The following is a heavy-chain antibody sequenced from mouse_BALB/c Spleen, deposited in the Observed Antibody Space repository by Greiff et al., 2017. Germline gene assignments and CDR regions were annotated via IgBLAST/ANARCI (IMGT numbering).Heavy chain of an antibody. D-gene: IGHD2-12*01. CDR1: GYTFTSYW. CDR2: INPSNGRT. J-gene: IGHJ4*01. Sequence: QVQLQQPGAELVKPGASVKLSCKASGYTFTSYWMHWVKQRPGQGLEWIGEINPSNGRTNFNEKFKSKATLTVDKSSSTAYMQLSSLTSEDSAVYYCTRDDFPYAMDYWGQGTSVTVSS. CDR3: TRDDFPYAMDY. V-gene: IGHV1S81*02.